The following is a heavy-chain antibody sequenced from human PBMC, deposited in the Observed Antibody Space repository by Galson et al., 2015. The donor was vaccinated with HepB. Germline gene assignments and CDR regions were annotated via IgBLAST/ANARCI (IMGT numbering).Heavy chain of an antibody. D-gene: IGHD3-10*01. Sequence: SLRLSCAASGFTFSSYAMHWVRQAPGKGLEWVAVISYDGSNKYYADSVRGRFTISRDNSKNTLYLQMNSLRAEDTAVYCCARTAATGDYGSGSYSDAFDIWGQGTMVTVSS. CDR2: ISYDGSNK. CDR3: ARTAATGDYGSGSYSDAFDI. J-gene: IGHJ3*02. CDR1: GFTFSSYA. V-gene: IGHV3-30-3*01.